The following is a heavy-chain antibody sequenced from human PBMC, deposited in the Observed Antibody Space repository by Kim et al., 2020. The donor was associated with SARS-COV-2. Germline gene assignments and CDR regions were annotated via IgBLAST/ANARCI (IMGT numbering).Heavy chain of an antibody. CDR3: ARAYYDSSGSYYYYGMDV. V-gene: IGHV1-18*01. CDR2: ISAYNGNT. D-gene: IGHD3-22*01. J-gene: IGHJ6*02. CDR1: GYTFTSYG. Sequence: ASVKVSCKASGYTFTSYGISWVRQAPGQGLEWMGWISAYNGNTNYAQKLQGRVTMTTDTSTSTAYMELRSLRSDDTAVYYCARAYYDSSGSYYYYGMDVWGQGTTVTVSS.